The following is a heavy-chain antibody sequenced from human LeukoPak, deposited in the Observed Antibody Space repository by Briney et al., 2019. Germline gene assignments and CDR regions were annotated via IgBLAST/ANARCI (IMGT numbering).Heavy chain of an antibody. CDR1: GGSFGDDY. J-gene: IGHJ6*02. V-gene: IGHV4-34*01. Sequence: PSETLSLTCAVDGGSFGDDYWSWIRQPPGEGLGWIGEINHSGSTNYNPSLKSRVTISVATSKNQSSLKVSSVTAAETAVYYCARVTTYYYDSSGYPTRAMDVWGQGTPVTVSS. CDR2: INHSGST. D-gene: IGHD3-22*01. CDR3: ARVTTYYYDSSGYPTRAMDV.